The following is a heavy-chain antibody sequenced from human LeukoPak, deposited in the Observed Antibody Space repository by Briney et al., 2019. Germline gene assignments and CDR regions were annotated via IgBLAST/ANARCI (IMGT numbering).Heavy chain of an antibody. D-gene: IGHD4-17*01. CDR1: GGSISSYY. V-gene: IGHV4-4*07. J-gene: IGHJ6*03. CDR2: IHTSGST. CDR3: ARDRGTTVTNYYYYYMDV. Sequence: SETLSFTCTVSGGSISSYYWSWIRQPAGKGLEWIGRIHTSGSTNYNPSLKSRVTMSVDTSKNQFSLKLSSVTAADTAVYYCARDRGTTVTNYYYYYMDVWGKGTTVTVSS.